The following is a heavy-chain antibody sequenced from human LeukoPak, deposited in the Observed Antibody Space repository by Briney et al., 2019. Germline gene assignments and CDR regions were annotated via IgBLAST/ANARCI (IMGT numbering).Heavy chain of an antibody. CDR1: GGSFSGYY. J-gene: IGHJ6*02. D-gene: IGHD3-10*01. V-gene: IGHV4-34*01. CDR2: INHSGST. Sequence: PSETLSLTCAVYGGSFSGYYWSWIRQPPGKGLEWIGEINHSGSTNYNPSLKSRVTISVDTSKNQFSLKLSSVTAADTAVYYCARNGPGGYYYYGMDVWGQGTTVTVSS. CDR3: ARNGPGGYYYYGMDV.